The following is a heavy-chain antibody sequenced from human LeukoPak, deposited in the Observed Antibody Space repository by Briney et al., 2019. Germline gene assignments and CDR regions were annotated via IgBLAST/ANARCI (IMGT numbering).Heavy chain of an antibody. Sequence: PGGSLRLSCAASGFTFDDYGMNWVRQAPGKGLEWVSSISSSSSYIYYADSVKGRFTISRDNAKNSLYLQMNSLRAEDTAVYYCARDSRGLSSAFDIWGQGTMVTVSS. D-gene: IGHD5-12*01. CDR2: ISSSSSYI. J-gene: IGHJ3*02. CDR3: ARDSRGLSSAFDI. V-gene: IGHV3-21*01. CDR1: GFTFDDYG.